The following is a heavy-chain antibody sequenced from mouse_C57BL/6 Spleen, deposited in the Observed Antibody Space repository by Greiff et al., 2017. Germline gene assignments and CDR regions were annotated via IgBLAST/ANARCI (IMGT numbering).Heavy chain of an antibody. CDR1: EYEFPSHD. J-gene: IGHJ1*03. CDR2: INSDGGST. D-gene: IGHD1-3*01. V-gene: IGHV5-2*01. CDR3: ARHDKCDYGYFDV. Sequence: EVKLVESGGGLVQPGESLKLSCESNEYEFPSHDMSWVRKTPEKRLELVAAINSDGGSTYYPDTMERRFIISRDNTKKTLYRQMSRLRCEDTAVYYWARHDKCDYGYFDVWGTGTTVTVAS.